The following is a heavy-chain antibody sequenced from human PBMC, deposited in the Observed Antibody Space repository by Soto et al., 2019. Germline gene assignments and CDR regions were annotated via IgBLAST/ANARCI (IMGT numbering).Heavy chain of an antibody. J-gene: IGHJ4*02. Sequence: GGSLRLSCAASGFTFDDYAKHWVRQAPGKGLEWVSGISWNSGSIGYADSVKGRFTISRDNAKNSLYLQMNSLRAEDTALYYCAKETTSVAGRHYFDYWGQGTLVTVSS. CDR3: AKETTSVAGRHYFDY. V-gene: IGHV3-9*01. CDR2: ISWNSGSI. D-gene: IGHD6-19*01. CDR1: GFTFDDYA.